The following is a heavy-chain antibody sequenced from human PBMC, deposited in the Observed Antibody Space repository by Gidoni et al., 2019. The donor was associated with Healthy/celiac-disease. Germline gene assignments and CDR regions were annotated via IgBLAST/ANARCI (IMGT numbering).Heavy chain of an antibody. CDR1: GYTFISYD. D-gene: IGHD2-2*01. CDR3: GRGGGYCSSTSCYYWFDP. V-gene: IGHV1-8*01. Sequence: QVQLVQSGAEVKKPGASVKVSCKASGYTFISYDINWVRQATGQGLEWMGWMNPNRGNTGYAKKFQGRVTMTRNTSISTAYMELSSLRSEDTAVDYCGRGGGYCSSTSCYYWFDPWGQGTLVTVSS. CDR2: MNPNRGNT. J-gene: IGHJ5*02.